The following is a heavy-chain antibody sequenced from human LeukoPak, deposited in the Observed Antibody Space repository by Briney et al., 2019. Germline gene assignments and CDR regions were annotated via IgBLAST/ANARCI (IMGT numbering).Heavy chain of an antibody. D-gene: IGHD6-13*01. J-gene: IGHJ5*02. V-gene: IGHV3-11*01. CDR1: GFTFSDYY. CDR2: ISSSGSTI. CDR3: ARAVYSSSWYDWFDP. Sequence: PGGSLRLSCAASGFTFSDYYMNWIRQAPGKGLEWVSYISSSGSTIYYADSVKGRFTISRDNAKNSLYLQMNSLRAEDTAVYYCARAVYSSSWYDWFDPWGQGTLVTVSS.